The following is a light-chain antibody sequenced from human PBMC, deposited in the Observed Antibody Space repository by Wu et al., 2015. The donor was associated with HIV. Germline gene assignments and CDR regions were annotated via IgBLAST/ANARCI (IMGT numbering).Light chain of an antibody. V-gene: IGKV3-15*01. J-gene: IGKJ1*01. CDR3: QQYNNWPQT. Sequence: EIVLTQSPGTLSLFPGERATLSCRASQSVSSSYLAWYQQKPGQAPRLLIYGASTRATGVPARFSGSGSGTEFTLTISSMQSEDLAVYYFQQYNNWPQTFGQGTKVEIK. CDR1: QSVSSSY. CDR2: GAS.